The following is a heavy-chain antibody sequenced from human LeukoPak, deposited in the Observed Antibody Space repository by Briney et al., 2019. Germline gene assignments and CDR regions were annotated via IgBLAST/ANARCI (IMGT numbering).Heavy chain of an antibody. J-gene: IGHJ4*02. CDR2: ISAYNGNT. V-gene: IGHV1-18*01. CDR3: ARDLVRQDYYGSGGY. Sequence: GASVKVSCEASGYTFTSYGISWVRQAPGQGLEWMGWISAYNGNTNYAQKLQGRVTMTTDTSTSTAYMELRSLRSDDTAVYYCARDLVRQDYYGSGGYWGQGTLVTVSS. CDR1: GYTFTSYG. D-gene: IGHD3-10*01.